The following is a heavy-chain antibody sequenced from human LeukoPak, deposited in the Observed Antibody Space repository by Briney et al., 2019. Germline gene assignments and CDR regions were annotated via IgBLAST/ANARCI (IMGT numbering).Heavy chain of an antibody. V-gene: IGHV4-39*07. CDR2: IYYSGST. D-gene: IGHD2-15*01. CDR1: GGSISSSSYY. J-gene: IGHJ3*02. CDR3: ARDDGLYCSGGSCYPRLYAFDI. Sequence: PSETLSLTCTVSGGSISSSSYYWGWIRQPPGKGLEWIGSIYYSGSTYYNPSLKSRVTISVDTSKNQFSLKLSSVTAADTAVYYCARDDGLYCSGGSCYPRLYAFDIWGQGTMVTVSS.